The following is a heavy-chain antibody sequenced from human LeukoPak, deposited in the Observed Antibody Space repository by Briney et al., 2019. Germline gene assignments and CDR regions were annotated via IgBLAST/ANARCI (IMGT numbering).Heavy chain of an antibody. CDR2: ISGSGFT. J-gene: IGHJ4*02. CDR1: GFTLSSYA. Sequence: GGSLRLSCAASGFTLSSYAMSWVRQAPGKGLEWVSAISGSGFTYYADSVKGRFTISRDNSKNTLYLQMNSLRAEDTAVYYCARGLYSSPPWGQGTLVTVSS. CDR3: ARGLYSSPP. D-gene: IGHD6-13*01. V-gene: IGHV3-23*01.